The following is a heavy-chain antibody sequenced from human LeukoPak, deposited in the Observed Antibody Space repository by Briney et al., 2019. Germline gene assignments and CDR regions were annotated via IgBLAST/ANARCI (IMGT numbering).Heavy chain of an antibody. CDR2: INPNSGGT. J-gene: IGHJ4*02. D-gene: IGHD3-10*01. Sequence: ASVKVSCKSSGYTFTGYYMHWVRQAPGQGREWMGWINPNSGGTNYTQKFQGRVTMTRDTSISTAYMELSRLRSDDTAVYYCARDVPITMVRGVIVHYWGQGTLVTVSS. CDR1: GYTFTGYY. V-gene: IGHV1-2*02. CDR3: ARDVPITMVRGVIVHY.